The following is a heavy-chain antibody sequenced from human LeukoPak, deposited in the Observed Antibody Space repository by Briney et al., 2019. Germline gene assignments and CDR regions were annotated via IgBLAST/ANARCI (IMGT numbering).Heavy chain of an antibody. CDR3: AREAQYNWFDP. D-gene: IGHD6-6*01. CDR2: FYYSGST. V-gene: IGHV4-59*01. J-gene: IGHJ5*02. Sequence: SETLSLTCTVSGGSISSYYWSWIRQPPGKGLEWIGYFYYSGSTNYNPSLKSRVTISVDTSKNQFSLKLSSVTAADTAVYYCAREAQYNWFDPWGQGTLVTVSS. CDR1: GGSISSYY.